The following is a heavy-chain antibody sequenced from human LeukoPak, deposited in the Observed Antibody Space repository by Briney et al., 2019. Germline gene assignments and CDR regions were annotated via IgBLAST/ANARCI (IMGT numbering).Heavy chain of an antibody. Sequence: PQTLSLTCTVSGGSISSGDYYWSWIRQPPGKGLEWIGYIYYSGSTYYNPSLKSRVTISVDTSKNQFSLKLSSVTAADTAVYYCARDRPYGSGVLDAFDIWGQGTMVTVSS. J-gene: IGHJ3*02. V-gene: IGHV4-30-4*01. D-gene: IGHD3-10*01. CDR1: GGSISSGDYY. CDR2: IYYSGST. CDR3: ARDRPYGSGVLDAFDI.